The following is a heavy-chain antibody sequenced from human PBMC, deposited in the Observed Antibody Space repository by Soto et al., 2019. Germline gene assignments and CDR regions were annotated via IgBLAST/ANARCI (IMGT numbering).Heavy chain of an antibody. Sequence: QLQLQESGPGLVKPSETLSLTCTVSGGSISSSSYYWGWIRQPPGKGLEWIGSINYSGSTYYNPSLKSRVTISVDTSKNQFSLKLSSVTAAYTAVYYCARHTPIVATIRNPPLNWFDPWGQGTLVTVSS. CDR1: GGSISSSSYY. V-gene: IGHV4-39*01. CDR2: INYSGST. CDR3: ARHTPIVATIRNPPLNWFDP. D-gene: IGHD5-12*01. J-gene: IGHJ5*02.